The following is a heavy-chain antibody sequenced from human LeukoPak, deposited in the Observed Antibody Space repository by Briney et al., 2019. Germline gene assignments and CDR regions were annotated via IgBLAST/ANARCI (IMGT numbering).Heavy chain of an antibody. CDR1: GYSISSGYY. Sequence: SETLSLTCTVSGYSISSGYYWGWIRQPPGKGLEWIGSIYHSGSTSYNPSLKSRITISVDTSKNQFSLKLSSVTAADTAVYYCAREKGNGIVGAIDYWGQGTLVTVSS. J-gene: IGHJ4*02. CDR3: AREKGNGIVGAIDY. D-gene: IGHD1-26*01. CDR2: IYHSGST. V-gene: IGHV4-38-2*02.